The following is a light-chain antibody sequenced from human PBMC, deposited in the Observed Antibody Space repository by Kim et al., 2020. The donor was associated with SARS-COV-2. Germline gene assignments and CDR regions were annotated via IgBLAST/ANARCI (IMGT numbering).Light chain of an antibody. CDR2: AAS. Sequence: VSPGERAPPSGSASQSVSSSLCWYQRKAGQPPRLLNCAASTSATSLPARCSGSGSGKEFPLTSSILQAEYFADYYCQQYNNWPYTFGQGTKLEIK. CDR1: QSVSSS. J-gene: IGKJ2*01. CDR3: QQYNNWPYT. V-gene: IGKV3-15*01.